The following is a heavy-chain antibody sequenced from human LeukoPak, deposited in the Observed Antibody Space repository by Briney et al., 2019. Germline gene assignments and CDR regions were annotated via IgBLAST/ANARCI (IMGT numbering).Heavy chain of an antibody. Sequence: SETLSLTCAVYGGSFSDYYWSWIRQPPGEGLEWIGEINHSGSSNYNPSLKSRVTISVDTSKNQFSLKLSSVTAADTAVYYCARAPDIAAAGTGYFDYWGQGTLVTVSS. V-gene: IGHV4-34*01. CDR3: ARAPDIAAAGTGYFDY. CDR2: INHSGSS. CDR1: GGSFSDYY. J-gene: IGHJ4*02. D-gene: IGHD6-13*01.